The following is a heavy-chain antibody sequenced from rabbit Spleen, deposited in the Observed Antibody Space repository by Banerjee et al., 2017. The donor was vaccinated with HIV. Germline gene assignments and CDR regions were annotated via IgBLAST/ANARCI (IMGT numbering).Heavy chain of an antibody. V-gene: IGHV1S40*01. CDR3: ARDTGSSFSSYGMDL. D-gene: IGHD8-1*01. J-gene: IGHJ6*01. CDR1: GVSFSGASY. CDR2: IDTGSSGFT. Sequence: QSLEESGGDLVEPGASLTLTCIASGVSFSGASYMCWVRQAPGKGLEWIVCIDTGSSGFTYFASWAKGRFTISKTSSTTVTLQMTSLTAADTATYFCARDTGSSFSSYGMDLWGPGTLVTVS.